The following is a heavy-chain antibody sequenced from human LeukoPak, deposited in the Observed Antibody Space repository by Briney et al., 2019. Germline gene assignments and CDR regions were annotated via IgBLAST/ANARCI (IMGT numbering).Heavy chain of an antibody. V-gene: IGHV3-30*04. CDR2: ISFDGNNK. Sequence: GRSLRLSCAASGFTFSSYAMHWVRQAPGKGLEWVALISFDGNNKYYADSVKGRFTISRDNSKNTLYLQMNSLRAEDTAAYYCARALVVVPPNNDFWGQGTLVTVSS. J-gene: IGHJ4*02. CDR3: ARALVVVPPNNDF. D-gene: IGHD2-2*01. CDR1: GFTFSSYA.